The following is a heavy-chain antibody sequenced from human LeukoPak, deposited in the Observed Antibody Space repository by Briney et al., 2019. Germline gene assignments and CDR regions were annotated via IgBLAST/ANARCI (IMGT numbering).Heavy chain of an antibody. CDR3: ARDLAYCSSTSCYP. V-gene: IGHV1-2*02. Sequence: ASVKVSCKASGYTFTGYYMHWVRQAPGQGLEWMGWINPNSGGTNYAQKLQGRVTMTRDTSISTAYMELSRLRSDDTAVYYCARDLAYCSSTSCYPWGQGTLVTVSS. D-gene: IGHD2-2*01. CDR2: INPNSGGT. J-gene: IGHJ5*02. CDR1: GYTFTGYY.